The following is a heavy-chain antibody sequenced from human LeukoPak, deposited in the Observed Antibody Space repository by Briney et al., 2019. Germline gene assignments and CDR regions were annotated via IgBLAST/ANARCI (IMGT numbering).Heavy chain of an antibody. J-gene: IGHJ4*02. V-gene: IGHV3-23*01. Sequence: PGGSLRLSCAASGFTFNYYAMSWVRQAPGKGLEWASGISDSEGRTYYTDSVKGRFTISRDNAKNTVYLQMHNLRADDTAVYFCARHDSFIPYWGQGTLVTVSS. D-gene: IGHD5-18*01. CDR3: ARHDSFIPY. CDR2: ISDSEGRT. CDR1: GFTFNYYA.